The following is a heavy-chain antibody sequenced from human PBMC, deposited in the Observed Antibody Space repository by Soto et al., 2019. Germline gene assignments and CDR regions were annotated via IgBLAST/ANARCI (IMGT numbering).Heavy chain of an antibody. V-gene: IGHV3-33*03. Sequence: GGSLRLSCAASGFSFSNHGMHWVRQAPGKGLEWVAAIWSDASNKYYADSGKGRFTISRDNSKNTLYLQMNTLRAEDTAVYYCATDGFNKPGYYYGMGVWGQGTTVTVSS. CDR3: ATDGFNKPGYYYGMGV. CDR2: IWSDASNK. J-gene: IGHJ6*02. CDR1: GFSFSNHG. D-gene: IGHD6-25*01.